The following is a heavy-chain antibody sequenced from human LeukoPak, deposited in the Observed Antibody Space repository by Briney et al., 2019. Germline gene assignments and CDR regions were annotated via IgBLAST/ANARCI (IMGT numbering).Heavy chain of an antibody. J-gene: IGHJ3*02. D-gene: IGHD3-10*01. CDR1: GVSISHYY. Sequence: SETLSLTCSVSGVSISHYYFSWIRQPPGKGLEWIGYIFYNGSIYFNPSLKKRLTMSVDTSQKEFSLKLNSVTAADTAVYYCARERAPRRRGSRGVIFHDALDIWGRGTLVTVSS. V-gene: IGHV4-59*01. CDR3: ARERAPRRRGSRGVIFHDALDI. CDR2: IFYNGSI.